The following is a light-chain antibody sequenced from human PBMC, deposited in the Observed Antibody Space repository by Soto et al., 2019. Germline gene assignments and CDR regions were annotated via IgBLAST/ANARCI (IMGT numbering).Light chain of an antibody. V-gene: IGLV2-14*01. CDR2: DVS. CDR3: CSNTSTNSWV. J-gene: IGLJ3*02. CDR1: SSDVGGYNY. Sequence: QAALTQSASVSGSPGQSITISCTGTSSDVGGYNYVSWYQQHPGKAPKLIIYDVSNRPSGVSTRFSGSKSGNTASLTISGLQAEDEADYSYCSNTSTNSWVFGGGTKLTVL.